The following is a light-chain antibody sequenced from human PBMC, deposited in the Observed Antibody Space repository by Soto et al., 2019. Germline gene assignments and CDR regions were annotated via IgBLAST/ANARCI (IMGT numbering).Light chain of an antibody. CDR2: DDN. V-gene: IGLV1-51*01. J-gene: IGLJ1*01. CDR3: GSWDSSLSVYV. Sequence: QAVVTQPPSVSAAPGQKVTISCSGSSSNIGGNSVSWYQQLPGTAPKLLIYDDNKRPSGIPDRFSGSKSGTSATLGITGFQTGDEADYYCGSWDSSLSVYVFGTGTQLTVL. CDR1: SSNIGGNS.